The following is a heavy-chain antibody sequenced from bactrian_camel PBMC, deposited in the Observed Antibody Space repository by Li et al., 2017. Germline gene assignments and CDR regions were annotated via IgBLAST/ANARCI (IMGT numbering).Heavy chain of an antibody. J-gene: IGHJ4*01. CDR2: INAEGRSA. D-gene: IGHD4*01. Sequence: DVQLVESGGGLVQPGGSLRLSCAASGFGFSTYAMSWVRQAPGKGLEWVSVINAEGRSAFYSDSTKGRFAISRDNAKNTVYLQMNSLKPEDTAVYYCVRVYSDYTGLGYWGQGTQVTVS. CDR3: VRVYSDYTGLGY. V-gene: IGHV3S40*01. CDR1: GFGFSTYA.